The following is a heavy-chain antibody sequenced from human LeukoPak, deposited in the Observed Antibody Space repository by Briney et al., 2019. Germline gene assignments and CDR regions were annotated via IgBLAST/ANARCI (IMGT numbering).Heavy chain of an antibody. V-gene: IGHV3-13*03. CDR3: ARGVAVAGTLFDY. J-gene: IGHJ4*02. D-gene: IGHD6-19*01. Sequence: GSVKGQFTISRENAKNCLCLQMNSLRAGDTAVYYCARGVAVAGTLFDYWGQGTLVTVSS.